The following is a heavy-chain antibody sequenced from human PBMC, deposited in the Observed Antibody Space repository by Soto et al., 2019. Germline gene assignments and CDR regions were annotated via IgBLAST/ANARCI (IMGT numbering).Heavy chain of an antibody. CDR1: GYTFTSYG. Sequence: ASVTVSCQTSGYTFTSYGISWVRQAPGQGLEWMGWISAYNGNTNYAQKLQGRVTMTTDTSTSTAYMELRSLRSDDTAVYYCGREPAAAAGTALDYWGQGTLVPVSS. D-gene: IGHD6-13*01. CDR3: GREPAAAAGTALDY. J-gene: IGHJ4*02. CDR2: ISAYNGNT. V-gene: IGHV1-18*01.